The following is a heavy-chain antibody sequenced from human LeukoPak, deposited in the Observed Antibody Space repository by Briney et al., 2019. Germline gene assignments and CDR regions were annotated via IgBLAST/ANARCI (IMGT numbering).Heavy chain of an antibody. Sequence: SETLSLTCTVSGGSISNYYWSWIRQPAGKGLEWIGRINTSGSTDYNPSLKSRVTMSVDTSRSQFSLKLSSLTAADTAVYYCARSRGTTLVTRFDYWGQGTLVTVSS. D-gene: IGHD5-18*01. CDR3: ARSRGTTLVTRFDY. V-gene: IGHV4-4*07. CDR1: GGSISNYY. CDR2: INTSGST. J-gene: IGHJ4*02.